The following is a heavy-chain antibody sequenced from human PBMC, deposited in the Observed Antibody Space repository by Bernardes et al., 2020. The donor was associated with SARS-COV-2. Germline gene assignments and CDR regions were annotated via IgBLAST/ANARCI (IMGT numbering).Heavy chain of an antibody. D-gene: IGHD3-10*01. CDR3: ARDPRGYYYYMDV. CDR1: GGSFSGYY. J-gene: IGHJ6*03. Sequence: SETLSLTCAVYGGSFSGYYWSWIRQPPGKGLEWIGEINHSGSTNYNPSLKSRVTISVDTSKNQFSLKLSSVTAADTAVYYCARDPRGYYYYMDVWGKGTTVTVSS. CDR2: INHSGST. V-gene: IGHV4-34*01.